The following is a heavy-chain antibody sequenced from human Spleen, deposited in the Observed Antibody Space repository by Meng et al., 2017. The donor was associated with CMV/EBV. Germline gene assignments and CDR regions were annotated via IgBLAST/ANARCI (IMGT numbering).Heavy chain of an antibody. V-gene: IGHV1-2*02. D-gene: IGHD1-20*01. CDR2: INPYSGGT. CDR1: GYTFTGYY. CDR3: ARGPNWTYYYYYDMDV. J-gene: IGHJ6*02. Sequence: ASVKVSCKASGYTFTGYYIHWVRQAPGQGLEWMGCINPYSGGTNYAQKFQGRVTMTRDTSISTAYMELSSLTSDDTAVYYCARGPNWTYYYYYDMDVWGQGSTVTVSS.